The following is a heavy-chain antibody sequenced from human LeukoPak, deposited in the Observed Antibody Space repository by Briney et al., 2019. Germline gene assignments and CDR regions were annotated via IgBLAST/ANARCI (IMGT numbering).Heavy chain of an antibody. D-gene: IGHD1-1*01. Sequence: GGSLRLSCAASGFTFSSYAMSWVRQAPGKGLEWVSAISGSGGSTYYADSVKGRFTISRDNAKNTLFLQMNSLRAEDTAVYYCARRGTGHGMDVWGQGTTVIVSS. CDR1: GFTFSSYA. CDR2: ISGSGGST. V-gene: IGHV3-23*01. CDR3: ARRGTGHGMDV. J-gene: IGHJ6*02.